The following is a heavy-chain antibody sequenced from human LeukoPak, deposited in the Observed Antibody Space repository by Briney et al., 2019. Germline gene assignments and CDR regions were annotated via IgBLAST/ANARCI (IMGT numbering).Heavy chain of an antibody. CDR3: SEGYFEPFDH. Sequence: PSETLSLTCNASGVSVSTSHWNWIRHRPGKGLEWIGCLSYTGKTDYNPSLKSRVSISLGSSNNHFSLKLTSVTAADTAVYYCSEGYFEPFDHWGQGILVTVSS. CDR1: GVSVSTSH. CDR2: LSYTGKT. D-gene: IGHD2/OR15-2a*01. J-gene: IGHJ4*02. V-gene: IGHV4-59*02.